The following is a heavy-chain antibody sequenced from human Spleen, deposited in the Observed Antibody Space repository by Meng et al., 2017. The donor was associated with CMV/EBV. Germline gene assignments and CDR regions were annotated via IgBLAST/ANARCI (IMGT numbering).Heavy chain of an antibody. Sequence: SLKISCAASGFTFDDYAMHWVRQAPGKGLEWVSGISWNSGSIGYADSVKGRFTISRDNAKNSLYLQMNSLRAEDTALYYCAKDSDCSSTSCYRGYYYYGMDVWGQGTTVTVSS. V-gene: IGHV3-9*01. J-gene: IGHJ6*02. CDR2: ISWNSGSI. D-gene: IGHD2-2*02. CDR3: AKDSDCSSTSCYRGYYYYGMDV. CDR1: GFTFDDYA.